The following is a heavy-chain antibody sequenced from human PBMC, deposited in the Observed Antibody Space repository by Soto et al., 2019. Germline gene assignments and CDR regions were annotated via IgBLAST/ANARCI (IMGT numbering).Heavy chain of an antibody. Sequence: PGGSLRLSCAASGFTFSSYAMSWVRQAPGKGLEWVSAISGSGGSTYYADSVKGRFTISRDNSKNTLYLQMNSLRAEDTAVYYCAKSYSSSSVYYYGMDVWGQGTMVTVSS. V-gene: IGHV3-23*01. CDR3: AKSYSSSSVYYYGMDV. CDR2: ISGSGGST. J-gene: IGHJ6*02. CDR1: GFTFSSYA. D-gene: IGHD6-6*01.